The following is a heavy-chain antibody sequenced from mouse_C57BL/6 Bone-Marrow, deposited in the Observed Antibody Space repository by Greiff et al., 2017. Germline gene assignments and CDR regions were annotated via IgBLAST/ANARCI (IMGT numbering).Heavy chain of an antibody. J-gene: IGHJ2*01. D-gene: IGHD1-1*01. Sequence: QVQLQQPGAELVQPGASVKLSCKASGYTFTSYWMQWVKQRPGQGLEWIGEIDPSDSYTNYNQKFKGKATLTVDTSSSTAYMQLSSLTAEDSAVYDCAVYYYGSSYGDYWGQGTTLTVSS. CDR2: IDPSDSYT. CDR1: GYTFTSYW. CDR3: AVYYYGSSYGDY. V-gene: IGHV1-50*01.